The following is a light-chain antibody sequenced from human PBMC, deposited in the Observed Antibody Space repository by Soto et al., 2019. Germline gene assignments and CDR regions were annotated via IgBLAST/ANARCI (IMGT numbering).Light chain of an antibody. J-gene: IGKJ1*01. V-gene: IGKV1-5*03. CDR1: QTISSW. CDR3: QHYNSYSEA. Sequence: DIPMTQSPSTLSGSLGDRVTIPCRASQTISSWLAWYQQKPGKAPKLLIYKASTLKSGVPSRFSGSGSGTEFTLTISSLQPDDFATYYCQHYNSYSEAFGQGTKVDI. CDR2: KAS.